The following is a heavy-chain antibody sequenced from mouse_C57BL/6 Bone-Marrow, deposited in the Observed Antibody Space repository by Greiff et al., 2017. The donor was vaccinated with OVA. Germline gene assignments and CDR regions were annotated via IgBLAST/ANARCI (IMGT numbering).Heavy chain of an antibody. D-gene: IGHD1-1*01. CDR1: GYTFTDYY. CDR3: ARWGGSGDY. J-gene: IGHJ2*01. V-gene: IGHV1-19*01. Sequence: SGPVLVKPGASVKMSCKASGYTFTDYYMNWVKQSHGKSLEWIGVINPYNGGTSYNQKFKGKATLTVDKSSSTAYMELNSLTSEDSAVYYCARWGGSGDYWGQGTTLTVSS. CDR2: INPYNGGT.